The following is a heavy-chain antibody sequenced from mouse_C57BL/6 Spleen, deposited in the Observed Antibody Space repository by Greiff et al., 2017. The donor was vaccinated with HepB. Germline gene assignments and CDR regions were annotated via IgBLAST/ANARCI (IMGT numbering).Heavy chain of an antibody. CDR2: IYPGNSDT. Sequence: VQLQQSGTVLARPGASVKMSCKTSGYTFTSYWMHWVKQRPGQGLEWIGAIYPGNSDTSYNQKFKGKAKLTAVTSASTAYMELSSRTNEDSAVYYCTRPGGGKLYFDYWGQGTTLTVSS. CDR3: TRPGGGKLYFDY. D-gene: IGHD2-1*01. V-gene: IGHV1-5*01. CDR1: GYTFTSYW. J-gene: IGHJ2*01.